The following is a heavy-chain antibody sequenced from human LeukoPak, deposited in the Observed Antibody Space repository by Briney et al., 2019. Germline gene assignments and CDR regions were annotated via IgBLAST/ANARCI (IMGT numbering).Heavy chain of an antibody. CDR2: IYYSGTT. V-gene: IGHV4-59*01. J-gene: IGHJ4*02. CDR3: ARSGGSGLHTFDY. CDR1: GGSINSYY. Sequence: SETLSLTCTVSGGSINSYYWSWLRQPPGKGLEWIGYIYYSGTTNYNPSLKSRVTISVDTSKNQFSLRLSSVTAADTAVYYCARSGGSGLHTFDYWGQGTLVTVSS. D-gene: IGHD6-19*01.